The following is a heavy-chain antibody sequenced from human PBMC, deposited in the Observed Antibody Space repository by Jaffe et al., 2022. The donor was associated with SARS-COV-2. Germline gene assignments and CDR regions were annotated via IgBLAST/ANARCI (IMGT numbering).Heavy chain of an antibody. D-gene: IGHD1-26*01. V-gene: IGHV3-23*01. CDR2: ITGSGDKT. J-gene: IGHJ4*02. Sequence: EVQLLESGGDLVQPGGSLRLSCADSGYTFSKDAMAWVRQAPGKGLEWVSSITGSGDKTYYADSVKGRFTISRDNSKSTLYLQMNSLRAEDTATYYCAKHFVPGALGGYWGQGTLVTVSS. CDR1: GYTFSKDA. CDR3: AKHFVPGALGGY.